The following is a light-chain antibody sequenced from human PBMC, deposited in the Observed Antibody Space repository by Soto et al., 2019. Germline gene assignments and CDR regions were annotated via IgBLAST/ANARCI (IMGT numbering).Light chain of an antibody. V-gene: IGKV4-1*01. CDR3: QQYYSTPPT. CDR1: QSVLYSSNNKNY. J-gene: IGKJ4*01. CDR2: WAS. Sequence: DIVMTQSPDSLAVSLGERATINCKSSQSVLYSSNNKNYLAWYQQKPGQPPKLLIYWASTRESGVPDRFSGSGSVTDFTLTVCSLQAEDVAVYYCQQYYSTPPTFGGGTKVEIK.